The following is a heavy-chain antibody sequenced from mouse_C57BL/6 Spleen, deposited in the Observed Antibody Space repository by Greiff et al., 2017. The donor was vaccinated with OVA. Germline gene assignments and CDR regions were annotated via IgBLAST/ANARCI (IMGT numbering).Heavy chain of an antibody. CDR2: INPSNGGT. CDR1: GYTFTSYW. D-gene: IGHD5-1*01. J-gene: IGHJ4*01. V-gene: IGHV1-53*01. Sequence: QVQLHQPGTELVKPGASVKLSCKASGYTFTSYWMHWVKQRPGQGLEWIGNINPSNGGTNYNEKFKSKATLTVDKSSSTAYMQLSSLTSEDSAVYYCARSGPNYYAMDYWGQGTSVTVSS. CDR3: ARSGPNYYAMDY.